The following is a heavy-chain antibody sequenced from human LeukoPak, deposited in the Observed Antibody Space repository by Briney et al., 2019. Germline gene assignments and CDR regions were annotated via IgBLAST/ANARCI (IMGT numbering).Heavy chain of an antibody. J-gene: IGHJ4*02. D-gene: IGHD2-2*02. CDR3: AREWDGSAAIVFDY. Sequence: GGSLRLSCAASGFTFSSYSMNWVRQAPGKGLEWVSSISSSSSYIYYADSVKGRFTISRDNAKNSLYLQMNSLRAEDTAVYYCAREWDGSAAIVFDYWGQGTLVTVSS. V-gene: IGHV3-21*01. CDR1: GFTFSSYS. CDR2: ISSSSSYI.